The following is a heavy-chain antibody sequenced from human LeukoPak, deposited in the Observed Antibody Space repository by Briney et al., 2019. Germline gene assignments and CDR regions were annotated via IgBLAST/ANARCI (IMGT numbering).Heavy chain of an antibody. CDR3: ARQFTVTGGWFAP. J-gene: IGHJ5*02. CDR2: IYYSGST. D-gene: IGHD4-11*01. CDR1: SGSISSSSYY. V-gene: IGHV4-39*01. Sequence: SETLSLTCTVSSGSISSSSYYWSWIRQPPGKGLEWIGSIYYSGSTYYNPSLKSRVTIFVDTSKNQFSLKLSSVTAADTAVYYCARQFTVTGGWFAPWGQGTLVTVSS.